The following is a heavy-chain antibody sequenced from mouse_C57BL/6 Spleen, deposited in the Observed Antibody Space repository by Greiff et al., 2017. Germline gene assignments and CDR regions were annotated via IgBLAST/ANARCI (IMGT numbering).Heavy chain of an antibody. J-gene: IGHJ4*01. D-gene: IGHD1-1*01. V-gene: IGHV6-6*01. CDR1: GFTFSDAW. CDR3: TLYYYGSSRFYYAMDY. Sequence: EVHLVESGGGLVQPGGSMQLSCAASGFTFSDAWMDWVRQSPEKGLEWVAEIRNKANNHATYYAESVKGRFTISREDSKSSVYLQMNNLRAEDTGIDYCTLYYYGSSRFYYAMDYRGQGTSVPASS. CDR2: IRNKANNHAT.